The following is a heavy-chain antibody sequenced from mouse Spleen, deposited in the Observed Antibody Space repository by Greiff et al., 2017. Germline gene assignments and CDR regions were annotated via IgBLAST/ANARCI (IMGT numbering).Heavy chain of an antibody. CDR3: ARERSGTRYFDV. D-gene: IGHD4-1*01. J-gene: IGHJ1*01. CDR1: DYTFTSYW. CDR2: INPSNGGI. Sequence: VQLQQPGTELVKPGASVKLSCKASDYTFTSYWMHWVKQRPGQGLEWIGNINPSNGGINYNEKFKSKATLTVDKSSSTAYMQLSSLTSEDSAVFYCARERSGTRYFDVWGAGTTVTVSS. V-gene: IGHV1-53*01.